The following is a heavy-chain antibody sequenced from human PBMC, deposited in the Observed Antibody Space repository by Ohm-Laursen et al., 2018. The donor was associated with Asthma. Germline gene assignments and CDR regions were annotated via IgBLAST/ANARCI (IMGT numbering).Heavy chain of an antibody. Sequence: ASVKVSCKASGYTFTSYYMHWVRQAPGQGLEWMGIINPSGGSTSYAQKFQGRVTMTRDTSTSTVYMELSSLRSEDTAVYYCAREVTSGYKMYYFDYWGQGTQVTVSS. D-gene: IGHD3-22*01. J-gene: IGHJ4*02. CDR1: GYTFTSYY. V-gene: IGHV1-46*01. CDR3: AREVTSGYKMYYFDY. CDR2: INPSGGST.